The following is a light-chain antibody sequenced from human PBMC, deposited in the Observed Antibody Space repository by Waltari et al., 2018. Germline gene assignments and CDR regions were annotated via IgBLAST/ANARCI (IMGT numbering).Light chain of an antibody. CDR1: NIERKT. J-gene: IGLJ2*01. CDR3: HVWDSSSDHLVI. V-gene: IGLV3-21*02. CDR2: DDS. Sequence: SYVLTQPPSVSVAPGQTARITCGGHNIERKTVHWYQQRPGQAPVVVVYDDSDRPSRIPERFSGSNSGNTATLTISRVEVGDEADYYCHVWDSSSDHLVIFGGGTRLTVL.